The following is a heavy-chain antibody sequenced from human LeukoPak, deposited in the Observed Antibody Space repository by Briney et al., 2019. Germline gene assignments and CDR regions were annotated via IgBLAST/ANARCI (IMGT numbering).Heavy chain of an antibody. CDR3: AAYQNYCSGGSCYLD. Sequence: ASVKVSCKASGYTFTSYYMHWVPQAPGQRLEWMGIINPSGGSTSYAQKFQGRVTMTRDTSTSTVYMELSSLRYEDTAVYYCAAYQNYCSGGSCYLDWGQGTLVTVSS. CDR2: INPSGGST. D-gene: IGHD2-15*01. V-gene: IGHV1-46*01. CDR1: GYTFTSYY. J-gene: IGHJ4*02.